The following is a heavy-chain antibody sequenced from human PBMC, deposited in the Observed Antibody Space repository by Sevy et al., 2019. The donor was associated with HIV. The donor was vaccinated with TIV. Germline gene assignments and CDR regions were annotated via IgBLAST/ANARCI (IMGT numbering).Heavy chain of an antibody. V-gene: IGHV3-7*01. D-gene: IGHD5-12*01. CDR1: GFTFSSYG. J-gene: IGHJ4*02. CDR2: IKEDGSER. CDR3: ACEGVGGYSSSFDC. Sequence: GGSLRLSCAASGFTFSSYGMSWVRQAPGKGLEWVATIKEDGSERNYVDSVKGRFTISRDNAKNSLYLQMNSLRAEDTDVYYCACEGVGGYSSSFDCWGQGTLVTVSS.